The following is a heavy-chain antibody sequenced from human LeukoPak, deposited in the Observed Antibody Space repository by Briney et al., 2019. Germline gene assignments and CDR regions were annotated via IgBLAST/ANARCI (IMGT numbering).Heavy chain of an antibody. V-gene: IGHV3-30*03. CDR1: GFTFSSYG. Sequence: GGSLRLSCAASGFTFSSYGMHWVRQAPGKGLEWLAVISYDGSNKYYADSVKGRFTTSRDNSKNTLYLQMDSLRPEDTATYYCGISISGYVQHWGQGTLVTVSS. J-gene: IGHJ1*01. D-gene: IGHD5-12*01. CDR3: GISISGYVQH. CDR2: ISYDGSNK.